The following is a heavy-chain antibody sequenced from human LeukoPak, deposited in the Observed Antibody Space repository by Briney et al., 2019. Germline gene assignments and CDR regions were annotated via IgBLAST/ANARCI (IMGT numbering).Heavy chain of an antibody. CDR3: AKAATVTKYNWFDP. J-gene: IGHJ5*02. V-gene: IGHV3-23*01. CDR1: GSTFSSYA. D-gene: IGHD4-11*01. CDR2: ISGSGGST. Sequence: QSGGSLRLSCAASGSTFSSYAMSWVRQAPGKGLEWVSDISGSGGSTYYADSVKGRFTISRDNSKNSLYLQMNSLRAEDTAVYYCAKAATVTKYNWFDPWGQGTLVTVSS.